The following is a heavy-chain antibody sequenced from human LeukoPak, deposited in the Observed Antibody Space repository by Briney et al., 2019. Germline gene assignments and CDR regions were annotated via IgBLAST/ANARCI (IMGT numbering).Heavy chain of an antibody. CDR3: ARVEGDGIAVAGTGGWYYYYHGMDV. D-gene: IGHD6-19*01. Sequence: ASVKVSCKASGYTFTSYDINWVRQATGQGLEWMGWMNPNSGNTGYAQKFQGRVTMTRNTSISTAYMELSSLRSEDTAVYYCARVEGDGIAVAGTGGWYYYYHGMDVWGQGTTVTVSS. CDR2: MNPNSGNT. V-gene: IGHV1-8*01. J-gene: IGHJ6*02. CDR1: GYTFTSYD.